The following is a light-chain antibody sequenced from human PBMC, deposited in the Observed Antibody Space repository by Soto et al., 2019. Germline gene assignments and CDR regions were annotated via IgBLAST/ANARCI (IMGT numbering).Light chain of an antibody. CDR1: QSVSNN. J-gene: IGKJ2*01. CDR2: DSS. CDR3: QQHSNFIYT. V-gene: IGKV3-11*01. Sequence: EIVLTQSPATLSLSPGERATLSCRASQSVSNNLAWYQQKPGQAPRLLIYDSSNRATGIPARFSGRGSGTDFTLTISSLEPEDFAVYYCQQHSNFIYTFGQGTKLEIK.